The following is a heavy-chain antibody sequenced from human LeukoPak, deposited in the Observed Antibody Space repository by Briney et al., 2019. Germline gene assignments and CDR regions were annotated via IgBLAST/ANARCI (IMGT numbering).Heavy chain of an antibody. Sequence: PGGSLRPSCAASGFTVSSNYMSWVRQAPGKGLEWVSVIYSGGSTYYADSVKGRFTISRDNSRNTLYLQMNSLRAEDTAVYYCATGTYGDYLDYWGQGTLVTVSS. CDR2: IYSGGST. D-gene: IGHD4-17*01. CDR3: ATGTYGDYLDY. CDR1: GFTVSSNY. J-gene: IGHJ4*02. V-gene: IGHV3-66*02.